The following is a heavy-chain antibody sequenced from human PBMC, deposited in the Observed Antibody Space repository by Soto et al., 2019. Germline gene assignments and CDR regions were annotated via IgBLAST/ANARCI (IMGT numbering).Heavy chain of an antibody. V-gene: IGHV3-33*01. J-gene: IGHJ4*02. D-gene: IGHD4-17*01. CDR3: ARADGDFVPLDY. CDR1: GFRFTTYG. CDR2: IWYDGSNQ. Sequence: QVHLVESGGGVVQPGRSLRISCATSGFRFTTYGFHWVRQAPGKGLEWVAVIWYDGSNQYYAESVKGRFTISRDNSKNTVYLQMNSLKVDDTAVYFCARADGDFVPLDYWGQGTLVTVSS.